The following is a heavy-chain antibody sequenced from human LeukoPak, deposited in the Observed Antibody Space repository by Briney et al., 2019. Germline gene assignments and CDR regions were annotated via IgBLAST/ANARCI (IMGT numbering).Heavy chain of an antibody. CDR1: GFTFSSYG. V-gene: IGHV3-30*18. J-gene: IGHJ4*02. CDR2: ISYDGSNK. Sequence: PGRSLRLSCAASGFTFSSYGMHWVRQAPGKGLEWVAVISYDGSNKYYADSVKGRFTISRDNSKNTLYLQMNSLRAEDTAVYYCAKLIDYGGNSVSYWGQGTLVTVSS. D-gene: IGHD4-23*01. CDR3: AKLIDYGGNSVSY.